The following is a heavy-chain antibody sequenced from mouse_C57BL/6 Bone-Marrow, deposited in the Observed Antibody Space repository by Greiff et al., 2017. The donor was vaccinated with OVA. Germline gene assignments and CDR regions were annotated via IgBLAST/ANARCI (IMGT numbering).Heavy chain of an antibody. V-gene: IGHV1-64*01. Sequence: QVQLQQPGAELVKPGASVKLSCKASGYTFTSYWMHWVKQRPGQGLEWIGMIHPNSGSTNYNEKFKSKATLTVDKSSSTAYMQLSSLTSEDSAVYYCASLYSNYYYWYFDVWGTGTTVTVSS. CDR1: GYTFTSYW. CDR3: ASLYSNYYYWYFDV. CDR2: IHPNSGST. J-gene: IGHJ1*03. D-gene: IGHD2-5*01.